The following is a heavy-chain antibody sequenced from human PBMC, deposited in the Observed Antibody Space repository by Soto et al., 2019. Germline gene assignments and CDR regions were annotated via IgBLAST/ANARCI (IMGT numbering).Heavy chain of an antibody. D-gene: IGHD3-10*01. CDR2: ISGSGGST. J-gene: IGHJ4*02. CDR1: GFTFSSCA. Sequence: PGGSLRLSCAASGFTFSSCAMSGCRQAPGKGLEWVSAISGSGGSTYYADSVKGRFTISRDNSKNTLYLQMNSLRAEDTAVYYCAKDLIPKVMVRGVIPPETKSHPAPFAYWGQGSLVTVSS. V-gene: IGHV3-23*01. CDR3: AKDLIPKVMVRGVIPPETKSHPAPFAY.